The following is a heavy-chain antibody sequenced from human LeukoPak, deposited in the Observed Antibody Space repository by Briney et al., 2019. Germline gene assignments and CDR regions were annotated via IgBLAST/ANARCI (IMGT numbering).Heavy chain of an antibody. D-gene: IGHD2-8*02. J-gene: IGHJ5*02. CDR1: GGSISSYY. CDR2: IYYSRGT. CDR3: ARVFSGLVQELNRFDP. Sequence: SETLSLTCSVSGGSISSYYWSWIRQTPGKGLEWIGYIYYSRGTNYNPTLKSRVTMSVYTSKNQFSLKLSSVTASDTAVYYCARVFSGLVQELNRFDPWGQGTLVTVSS. V-gene: IGHV4-59*01.